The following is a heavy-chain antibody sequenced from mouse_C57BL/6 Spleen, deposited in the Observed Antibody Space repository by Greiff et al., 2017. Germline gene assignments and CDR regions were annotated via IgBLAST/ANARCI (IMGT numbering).Heavy chain of an antibody. CDR3: ARREEITTVVATSYDYFDY. Sequence: QVQLQQPGAELVKPGASVKLSCKASGYTFTSYWMHWVKQRPGQGLEWIGMIHPNSGSTNYNEKFKSKATLTVDKSSSTAYMQLSSLTSEDSAVYYWARREEITTVVATSYDYFDYWGQGTTLTVSS. J-gene: IGHJ2*01. CDR1: GYTFTSYW. D-gene: IGHD1-1*01. CDR2: IHPNSGST. V-gene: IGHV1-64*01.